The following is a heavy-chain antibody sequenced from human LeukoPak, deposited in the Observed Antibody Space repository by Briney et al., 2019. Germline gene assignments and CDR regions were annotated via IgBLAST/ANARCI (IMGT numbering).Heavy chain of an antibody. D-gene: IGHD3-16*02. CDR1: GGTFNIYA. V-gene: IGHV1-69*13. Sequence: SVKVSCKASGGTFNIYAISWVRQAPGQGLEWMGGIIPIFGTANYSQKFQGRVTITADESTSTAYMELSSLSSEDTAVYYCASNLLYDYVWGSYRNYYYYYMDVWGKGTTVTISS. CDR3: ASNLLYDYVWGSYRNYYYYYMDV. J-gene: IGHJ6*03. CDR2: IIPIFGTA.